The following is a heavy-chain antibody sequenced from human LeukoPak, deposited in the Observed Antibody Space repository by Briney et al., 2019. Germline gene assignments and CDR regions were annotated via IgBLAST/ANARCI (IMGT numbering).Heavy chain of an antibody. CDR3: ARDPLGYCSGGSCYSSYFDY. CDR2: INWNGGST. Sequence: GGSLRLSCAASGFTFDDYGMSWVRQAPGKGLEWVSGINWNGGSTGYADSVKGRFTISRDNAKNSLYLQMNSLRAEDTALYYCARDPLGYCSGGSCYSSYFDYWGQGTLVTVSS. J-gene: IGHJ4*02. V-gene: IGHV3-20*04. D-gene: IGHD2-15*01. CDR1: GFTFDDYG.